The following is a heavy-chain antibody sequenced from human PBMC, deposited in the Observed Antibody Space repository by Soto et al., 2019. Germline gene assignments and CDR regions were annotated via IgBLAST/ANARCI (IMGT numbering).Heavy chain of an antibody. V-gene: IGHV3-21*01. CDR2: ISSSSSDI. Sequence: EVQLVESGGGLVKPGGALRLSCAASGFTFSSYSMNWVRQAPGKGLEWVSSISSSSSDIYYADSVKGRFTISRDNAKNSLYLQMNSLRAEDTAVYYFARGLGGVEYSSGWYDYWGQGTLVTVSS. CDR1: GFTFSSYS. J-gene: IGHJ4*02. CDR3: ARGLGGVEYSSGWYDY. D-gene: IGHD6-19*01.